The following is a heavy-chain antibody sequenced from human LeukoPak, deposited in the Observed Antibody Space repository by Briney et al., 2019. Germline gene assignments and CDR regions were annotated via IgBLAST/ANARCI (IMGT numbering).Heavy chain of an antibody. V-gene: IGHV1-46*01. CDR1: GYTFINNW. J-gene: IGHJ5*02. CDR2: NNPTGTGT. CDR3: ARDNSVGDIAWWFDP. Sequence: ASVRVSCKASGYTFINNWMHWVRQAPGQGLEWIGLNNPTGTGTLYAQKFQGRVTMTRDMSTSTDYMELSSLRSEDTAVYYCARDNSVGDIAWWFDPWGQGTLVTVSS. D-gene: IGHD3-10*01.